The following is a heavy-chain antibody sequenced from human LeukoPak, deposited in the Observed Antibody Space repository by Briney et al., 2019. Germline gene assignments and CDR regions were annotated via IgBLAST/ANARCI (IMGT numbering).Heavy chain of an antibody. CDR1: GGSFSGYC. D-gene: IGHD2-2*01. Sequence: SETLSLTCAVYGGSFSGYCWSWIRQPPGKGLEWIGEINHSGSTNYNPSLKSRVTVSVDTSKNQFSLKLSSVTAADTAVYYCARVEDIVVVPAARSGFDYWGQGTLVTVSS. CDR2: INHSGST. J-gene: IGHJ4*02. CDR3: ARVEDIVVVPAARSGFDY. V-gene: IGHV4-34*01.